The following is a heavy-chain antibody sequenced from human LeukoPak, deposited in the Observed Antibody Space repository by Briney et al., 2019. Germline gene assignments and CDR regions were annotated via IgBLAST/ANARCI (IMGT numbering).Heavy chain of an antibody. CDR3: AKAWQSTPRDAFDI. J-gene: IGHJ3*02. Sequence: GGSLRLCCAASEFTVSSNYMTWVRQAPVKGLEWVSVIHKSAITYYADTVKGRFTISRDNSKNTLYLQMNSLRAEDTAVYYCAKAWQSTPRDAFDIWGQGTMVTVSS. CDR2: IHKSAIT. V-gene: IGHV3-53*01. D-gene: IGHD6-19*01. CDR1: EFTVSSNY.